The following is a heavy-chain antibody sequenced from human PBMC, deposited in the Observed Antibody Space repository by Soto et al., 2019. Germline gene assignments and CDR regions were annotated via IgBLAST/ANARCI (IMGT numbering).Heavy chain of an antibody. V-gene: IGHV1-18*01. CDR2: ISAYNGDT. D-gene: IGHD2-15*01. CDR3: ARDIWGGGRRADAFDI. J-gene: IGHJ3*02. CDR1: GYTFTTFG. Sequence: QVQLVQSGSEVKKPGASVKVSCKASGYTFTTFGVSWVRQAPGQGLEWMGWISAYNGDTNYAQRLQGRVTMTTDTSTSTAYMELRNRRSDDTAVYYCARDIWGGGRRADAFDIWGQGTMVTVSS.